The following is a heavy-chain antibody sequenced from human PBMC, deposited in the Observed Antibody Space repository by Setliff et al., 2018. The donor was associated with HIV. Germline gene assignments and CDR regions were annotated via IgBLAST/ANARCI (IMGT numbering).Heavy chain of an antibody. CDR3: ARVLTMVRGVIGGWFDP. CDR1: GGSISSYNW. J-gene: IGHJ5*02. Sequence: KTSETLSLTCAVSGGSISSYNWWSWVRQPPGKGLEWIGEIYHSGSTNFNPSLKSRVTISVDKSKNQFSLKLSSVTAADTAVYYCARVLTMVRGVIGGWFDPWGQGTLVTVSS. V-gene: IGHV4-4*02. CDR2: IYHSGST. D-gene: IGHD3-10*01.